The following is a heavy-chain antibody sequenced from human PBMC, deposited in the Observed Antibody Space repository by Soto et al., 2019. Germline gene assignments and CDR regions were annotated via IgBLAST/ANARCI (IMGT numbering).Heavy chain of an antibody. Sequence: EVQLLESGGGLVKPGGSLRLSCAGSGFTFSTYSMNWVRQAPGKGLEWVSSISSSSRDIFYANSVKGRFTISRDNAKNSLYLQMNSLRAEDTAVYYCARCSGFSCTDPLPEEFPYWGQGTLVTVSS. CDR2: ISSSSRDI. V-gene: IGHV3-21*02. CDR1: GFTFSTYS. J-gene: IGHJ1*01. D-gene: IGHD2-15*01. CDR3: ARCSGFSCTDPLPEEFPY.